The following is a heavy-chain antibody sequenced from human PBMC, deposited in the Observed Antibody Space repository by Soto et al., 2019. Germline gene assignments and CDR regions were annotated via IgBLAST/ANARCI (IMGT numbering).Heavy chain of an antibody. CDR3: ATLTKYDILTGFYPC. CDR1: GFTFSDYA. CDR2: VSHDGRNT. Sequence: GGSLRLSCAASGFTFSDYAMHWVRQAPGKGLEWVAVVSHDGRNTHYADSVKGRFIISRDNSNNTLYFQMNSLRAEDTAVYYCATLTKYDILTGFYPCWGQGTLVTVSS. D-gene: IGHD3-9*01. V-gene: IGHV3-30*14. J-gene: IGHJ4*02.